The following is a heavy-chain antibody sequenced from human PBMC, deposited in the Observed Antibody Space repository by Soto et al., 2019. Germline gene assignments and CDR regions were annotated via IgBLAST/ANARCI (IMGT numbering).Heavy chain of an antibody. J-gene: IGHJ6*02. CDR1: GYPFRRYW. Sequence: GHSLKLSDTGSGYPFRRYWIAWVHQKPGKGLEWMGIIYPGDSDTLYSPAFEGLVTMSVDKSTSTAYLQWGSLKASDTARYYCARQGSSGYYYYGMDGWGQGTTVTVS. CDR3: ARQGSSGYYYYGMDG. V-gene: IGHV5-51*07. D-gene: IGHD3-10*01. CDR2: IYPGDSDT.